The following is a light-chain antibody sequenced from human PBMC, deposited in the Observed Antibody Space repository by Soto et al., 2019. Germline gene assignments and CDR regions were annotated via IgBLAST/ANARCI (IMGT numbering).Light chain of an antibody. CDR2: STK. J-gene: IGLJ3*02. CDR1: SGSVSTSYY. Sequence: QTVVTQEPSFSVSPGGTVTLTCGLNSGSVSTSYYPSWYQQTPGQAPRTLIYSTKNRPSVVPDRFSGSIFGDKAALTITGAQAEDECDYYCVMYVGGVVVFGGGTKLTVL. CDR3: VMYVGGVVV. V-gene: IGLV8-61*01.